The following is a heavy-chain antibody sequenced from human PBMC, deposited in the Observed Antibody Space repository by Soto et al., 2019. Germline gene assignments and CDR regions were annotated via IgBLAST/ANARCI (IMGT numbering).Heavy chain of an antibody. CDR2: IYYSGST. J-gene: IGHJ5*02. V-gene: IGHV4-59*01. CDR3: ARGTLYSSSYNWFDP. CDR1: GGSISSYY. D-gene: IGHD6-13*01. Sequence: SETLSLTCTVSGGSISSYYWSWIRHPPGKGLEWIGYIYYSGSTNYNPSLKSRVTISVDTSKNQFSLKLSSVTVADMAVYYCARGTLYSSSYNWFDPWGQGTLVTVS.